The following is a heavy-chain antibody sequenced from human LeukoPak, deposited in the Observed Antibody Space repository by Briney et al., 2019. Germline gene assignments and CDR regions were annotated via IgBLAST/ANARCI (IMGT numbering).Heavy chain of an antibody. V-gene: IGHV4-61*01. Sequence: SETLSLTCTVSGGSVSSGSYYWSWIRQPPGKGLEWIGHIYYSGTTNYNPSLNSRVTISVDTSKNQFSLKLSSVTAADTAVYYCASFRFFDSSGYRNWGQGILVTVSS. CDR1: GGSVSSGSYY. J-gene: IGHJ4*02. CDR2: IYYSGTT. CDR3: ASFRFFDSSGYRN. D-gene: IGHD3-22*01.